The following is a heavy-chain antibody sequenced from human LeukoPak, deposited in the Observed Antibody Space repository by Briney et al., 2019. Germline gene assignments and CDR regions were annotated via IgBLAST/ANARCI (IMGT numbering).Heavy chain of an antibody. D-gene: IGHD6-6*01. CDR1: GFTFSSYG. J-gene: IGHJ6*03. CDR3: ASRYSSPSGYYYYYMDV. Sequence: PGGSLRLSCAASGFTFSSYGMHWVRQAPGKGLVWVAFTRYDGSNKYYADSVKGRFTISRDNSKNTLYLQKNSLRAEDTAVYYCASRYSSPSGYYYYYMDVWGKGTTVTVSS. CDR2: TRYDGSNK. V-gene: IGHV3-30*02.